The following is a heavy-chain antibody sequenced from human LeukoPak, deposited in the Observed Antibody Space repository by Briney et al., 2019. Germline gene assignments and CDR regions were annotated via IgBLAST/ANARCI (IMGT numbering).Heavy chain of an antibody. CDR2: IWFDGTNK. J-gene: IGHJ4*02. CDR1: GFTFGTYG. V-gene: IGHV3-33*01. CDR3: ARSGSTFSSSDY. Sequence: GRSLRLSCAASGFTFGTYGMHWVRQSPGRGLEWVAVIWFDGTNKYYGDSVKGRFTISRDNSKNTLYLQMNSLRAEDTAVYYCARSGSTFSSSDYWGQGTPVTVSS. D-gene: IGHD6-13*01.